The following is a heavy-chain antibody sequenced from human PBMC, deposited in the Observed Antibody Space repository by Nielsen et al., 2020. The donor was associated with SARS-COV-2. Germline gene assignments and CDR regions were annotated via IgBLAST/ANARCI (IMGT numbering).Heavy chain of an antibody. CDR3: ASSAPPRGFNWFDP. CDR2: ISGNSDSA. Sequence: ASVKVSCKASGYTFTKYGISWVRQAPGQGLEWMGWISGNSDSAKYVKKFLGRVIMTTDTSTSTAYLEVRSLRSDDTAVYYCASSAPPRGFNWFDPWGQGTLVTVSS. J-gene: IGHJ5*02. CDR1: GYTFTKYG. V-gene: IGHV1-18*04. D-gene: IGHD3-22*01.